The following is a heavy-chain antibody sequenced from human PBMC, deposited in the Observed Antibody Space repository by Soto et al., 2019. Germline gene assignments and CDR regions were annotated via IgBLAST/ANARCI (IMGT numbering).Heavy chain of an antibody. CDR2: INHSGST. J-gene: IGHJ3*02. CDR3: ARGLGDYGDYSDAFDI. CDR1: GGSFIGYY. Sequence: QVQLQQWGAGLLKPSETLSLTCAVYGGSFIGYYWSWIRQPPGKGLEWIGEINHSGSTNYNPSLKSRVTISVDTSKNQFSLKLSSVTAADTAVYYCARGLGDYGDYSDAFDIWGQGTMVTVSS. V-gene: IGHV4-34*01. D-gene: IGHD4-17*01.